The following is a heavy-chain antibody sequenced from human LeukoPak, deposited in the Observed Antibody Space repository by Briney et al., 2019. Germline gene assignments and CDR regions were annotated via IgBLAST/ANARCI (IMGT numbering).Heavy chain of an antibody. Sequence: GGTLRLSCAASGFTFSTYAITWVRQGPGKGLEWVSAIRPDGDRRYYANSVRGRFTISRDNSKDTVYLQINGLRVGDTAVYYCAREQSGTRGWYTVDYWGQGTLVTVSS. V-gene: IGHV3-23*01. CDR2: IRPDGDRR. CDR3: AREQSGTRGWYTVDY. CDR1: GFTFSTYA. J-gene: IGHJ4*02. D-gene: IGHD6-19*01.